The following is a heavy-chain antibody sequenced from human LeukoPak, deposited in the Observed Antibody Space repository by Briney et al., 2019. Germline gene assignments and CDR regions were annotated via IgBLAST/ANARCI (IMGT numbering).Heavy chain of an antibody. CDR2: IHYTGST. Sequence: SETLSLTCTVSGGSIRSYYWSWIRQPPGKGLEWIGYIHYTGSTNYNPSLKSRDTISVDTSKNQFSLQLSSVTATDTAVYFCARHSSSWYPDYWGQGTLVTVSS. CDR3: ARHSSSWYPDY. V-gene: IGHV4-59*08. CDR1: GGSIRSYY. D-gene: IGHD6-13*01. J-gene: IGHJ4*02.